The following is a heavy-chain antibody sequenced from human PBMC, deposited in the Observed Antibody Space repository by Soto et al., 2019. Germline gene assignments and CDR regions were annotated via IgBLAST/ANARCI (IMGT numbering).Heavy chain of an antibody. Sequence: GASVKVSCKASGYSFTVYHMHWVRQAPGQGLEWMGWINNDSGGTKYAQKFEGRVTMSRDTSINTAYMELNNLISDDTAVYYCATARRSGFLDRGHYFDYWGQGTLVTVSS. D-gene: IGHD3-10*01. J-gene: IGHJ4*02. V-gene: IGHV1-2*02. CDR3: ATARRSGFLDRGHYFDY. CDR2: INNDSGGT. CDR1: GYSFTVYH.